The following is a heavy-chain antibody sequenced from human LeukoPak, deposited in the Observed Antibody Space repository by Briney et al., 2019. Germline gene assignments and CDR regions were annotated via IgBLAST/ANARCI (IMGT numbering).Heavy chain of an antibody. D-gene: IGHD6-19*01. CDR2: IYHSGST. Sequence: PSETLSLTCAVSGYSISSGYYWGWIRPPPGKGLEWIGSIYHSGSTYYNPSLKSRVTISVDTSKNQFSLKLSSVTAADTAVYYCARDPSAVAAGWFDPWGQGTLVTVSS. J-gene: IGHJ5*02. V-gene: IGHV4-38-2*02. CDR3: ARDPSAVAAGWFDP. CDR1: GYSISSGYY.